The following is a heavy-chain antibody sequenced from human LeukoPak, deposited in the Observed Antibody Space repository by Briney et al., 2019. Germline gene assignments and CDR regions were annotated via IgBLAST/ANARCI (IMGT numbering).Heavy chain of an antibody. V-gene: IGHV3-23*01. D-gene: IGHD6-19*01. J-gene: IGHJ4*02. CDR1: GFTFDDYG. CDR3: ARQWLVNG. Sequence: GGSLRLSCAASGFTFDDYGMSWVRQAPGKGLEWVSAISGSGGSTYYADSVKGRFTISRDNSKNTLYLQMNSLRAEDTAVYYCARQWLVNGWGQGTLVTVSS. CDR2: ISGSGGST.